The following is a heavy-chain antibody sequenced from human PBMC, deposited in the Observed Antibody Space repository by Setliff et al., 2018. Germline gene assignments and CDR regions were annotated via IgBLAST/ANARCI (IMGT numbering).Heavy chain of an antibody. CDR1: GLTFSSDA. V-gene: IGHV3-23*03. Sequence: GSLRLSCAASGLTFSSDAMTWVRQTPGKGLEWVSVISSDGSSIYYADSVKGRFTISRDNAKNSLYLQMNSLRAEDSAVYYCARDGVFYAMDFWGQGTTVTVSS. J-gene: IGHJ6*02. CDR2: ISSDGSSI. D-gene: IGHD3-10*01. CDR3: ARDGVFYAMDF.